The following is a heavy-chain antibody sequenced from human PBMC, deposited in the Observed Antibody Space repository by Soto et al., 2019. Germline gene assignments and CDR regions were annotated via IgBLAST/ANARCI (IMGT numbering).Heavy chain of an antibody. CDR1: GGTFSSYA. V-gene: IGHV1-69*13. J-gene: IGHJ4*02. CDR2: IIPIFGTA. Sequence: SVKVSCKASGGTFSSYAICWVRPAPGQGLEWMGGIIPIFGTANYAQKCQGRVTITADESTSTAYMELSSLRSEDTAVYYCAIYTYSSGCREGSFDYWGQGTLVTV. CDR3: AIYTYSSGCREGSFDY. D-gene: IGHD6-25*01.